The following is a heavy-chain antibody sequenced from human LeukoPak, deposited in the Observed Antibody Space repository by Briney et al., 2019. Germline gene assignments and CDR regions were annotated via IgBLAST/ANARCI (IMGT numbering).Heavy chain of an antibody. CDR2: ISGSGGST. CDR1: GFTFSSYA. V-gene: IGHV3-23*01. J-gene: IGHJ4*02. D-gene: IGHD6-13*01. Sequence: TGGSLRLSCAASGFTFSSYAMSWVRQAPGKGLEWVSAISGSGGSTYYADSVKGRFTISRDNSKNTLYLQMNSLRAEDTAVYYCAKASMYSSSWNYFDYWGQGTLVTVSS. CDR3: AKASMYSSSWNYFDY.